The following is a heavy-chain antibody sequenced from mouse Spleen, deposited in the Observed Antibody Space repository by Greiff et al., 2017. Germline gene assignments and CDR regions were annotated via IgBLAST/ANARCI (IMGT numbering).Heavy chain of an antibody. CDR3: ANSLFAY. CDR2: INPSTGGT. Sequence: EVQLQQSGPELVKPGASVKISCKASGYSFTGYYMNWVKQSPEKSLEWIGEINPSTGGTTYNQKFKAKATLTVDKSSSTAYMQLKSLTSEDSAVYYCANSLFAYWGQGTLVTVSA. V-gene: IGHV1-42*01. CDR1: GYSFTGYY. D-gene: IGHD3-1*01. J-gene: IGHJ3*01.